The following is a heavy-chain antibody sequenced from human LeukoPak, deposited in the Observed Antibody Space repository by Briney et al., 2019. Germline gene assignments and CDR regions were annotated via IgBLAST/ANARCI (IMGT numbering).Heavy chain of an antibody. CDR3: AREGYDYVWGSYRYTKFDY. Sequence: PSETLSLTCAVYGGSFSGYYWSWIRQPPGKGLEWIGEINHSGSTYYNPSLKSRVTISVDTSKNQFSLELSSVTAADTAVYYCAREGYDYVWGSYRYTKFDYWGQGTLVTVSS. J-gene: IGHJ4*02. CDR1: GGSFSGYY. V-gene: IGHV4-34*01. D-gene: IGHD3-16*02. CDR2: INHSGST.